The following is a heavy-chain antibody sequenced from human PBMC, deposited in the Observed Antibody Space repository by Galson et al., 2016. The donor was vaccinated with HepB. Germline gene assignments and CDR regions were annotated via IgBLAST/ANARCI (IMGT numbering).Heavy chain of an antibody. Sequence: SLRLSCAASGFTFSSYGMHWVRQAPGKGLEWVAVIWYDGSNKYYADSVKGRFTISRDNSKNTLYLQMNSLRAEDTAVSYCARDAPVAVTAFDIWGQGTMVTVSS. V-gene: IGHV3-33*01. D-gene: IGHD6-19*01. J-gene: IGHJ3*02. CDR2: IWYDGSNK. CDR1: GFTFSSYG. CDR3: ARDAPVAVTAFDI.